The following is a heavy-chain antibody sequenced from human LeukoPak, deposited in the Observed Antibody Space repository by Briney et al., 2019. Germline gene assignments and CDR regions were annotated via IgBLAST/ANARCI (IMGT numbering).Heavy chain of an antibody. D-gene: IGHD2-21*01. J-gene: IGHJ4*02. V-gene: IGHV4-59*08. Sequence: PSETLSLTCTVSGGSISSYYWSWIRQPPGKGLEWIGYIYYSGSTNYNPSLKSRVTISVDTSKNQFSLKLSSVTAADTAVYYCARQPLDSPKNIDYWGQGTLVTVSS. CDR1: GGSISSYY. CDR3: ARQPLDSPKNIDY. CDR2: IYYSGST.